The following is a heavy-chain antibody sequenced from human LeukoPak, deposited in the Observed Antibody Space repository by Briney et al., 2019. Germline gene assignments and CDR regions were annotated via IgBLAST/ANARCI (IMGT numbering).Heavy chain of an antibody. Sequence: GGSLRLSCAASGFTFSSYWMSWVRQAPGKGLEWVANIKQDGSEKYYVDSVKGRFTISRDNAENSLYLQMNSLRADDTAVYYCAKDIDTNYDSSGYWVYWGQGTLVTVSS. D-gene: IGHD3-22*01. J-gene: IGHJ4*02. CDR2: IKQDGSEK. V-gene: IGHV3-7*01. CDR3: AKDIDTNYDSSGYWVY. CDR1: GFTFSSYW.